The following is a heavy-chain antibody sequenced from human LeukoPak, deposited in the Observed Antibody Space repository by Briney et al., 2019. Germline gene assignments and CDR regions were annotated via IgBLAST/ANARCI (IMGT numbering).Heavy chain of an antibody. CDR2: ISSSSSYI. Sequence: GGSLRLSCAASGFTFSSYSMNWVRQAPGEGLEWVSSISSSSSYIYYADSVKGRFTISRDNAKNSLYLQMNSLRAEDTAVYYCARDEAVTGYSSSKGFDPWGQGTLVTVSS. D-gene: IGHD6-13*01. J-gene: IGHJ5*02. V-gene: IGHV3-21*01. CDR1: GFTFSSYS. CDR3: ARDEAVTGYSSSKGFDP.